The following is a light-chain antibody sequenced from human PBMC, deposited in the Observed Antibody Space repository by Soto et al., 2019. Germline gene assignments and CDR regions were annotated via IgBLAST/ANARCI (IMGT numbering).Light chain of an antibody. J-gene: IGKJ1*01. CDR1: QSISVW. CDR2: KAS. Sequence: DIQMTQSPSTLSASVGDRVTITCRASQSISVWLAWYQQKAGKAPNLLIYKASRLESGVPSRFSGSGSETEFTLTISRLEPGDSAAYYCQQYKSYSPTFGQGPR. CDR3: QQYKSYSPT. V-gene: IGKV1-5*03.